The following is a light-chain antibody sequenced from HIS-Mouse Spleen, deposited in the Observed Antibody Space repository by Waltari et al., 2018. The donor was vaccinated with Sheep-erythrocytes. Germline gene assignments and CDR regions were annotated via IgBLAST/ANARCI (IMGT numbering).Light chain of an antibody. Sequence: DIQMTQSPSTLSASVGDRVTITCRASQSISSWLAWYQQKPGKAPKLLIYKASSLESGVPSRFSGSGYGTEFTLTISSLQPDDFATYYCQQYNSYSPRHTFGQGTKLEIK. CDR3: QQYNSYSPRHT. CDR1: QSISSW. V-gene: IGKV1-5*03. J-gene: IGKJ2*01. CDR2: KAS.